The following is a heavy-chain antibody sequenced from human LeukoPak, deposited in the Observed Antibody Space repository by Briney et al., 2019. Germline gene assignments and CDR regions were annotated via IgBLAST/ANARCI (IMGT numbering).Heavy chain of an antibody. CDR1: GFTFSSYW. Sequence: GSLRLSCAASGFTFSSYWMTWVRQAPGKGLEWIAYIYYSGSTNHNPSLKSRVTISIDTSKNQFSLKLSSVTAADTAVYYCARHADSSGYYHFDYWGQGTLVTVSP. D-gene: IGHD6-25*01. CDR3: ARHADSSGYYHFDY. J-gene: IGHJ4*02. V-gene: IGHV4-59*08. CDR2: IYYSGST.